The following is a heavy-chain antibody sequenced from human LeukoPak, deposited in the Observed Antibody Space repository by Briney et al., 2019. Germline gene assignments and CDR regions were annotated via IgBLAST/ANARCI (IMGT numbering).Heavy chain of an antibody. CDR2: MNPDPGST. V-gene: IGHV1-8*01. Sequence: GASVKVSCKASGYTFTSCDIHWVRQATGQGLEWMGWMNPDPGSTGYAQKFQGRVTMTRDTSIGTAYMELSSLRSEDTAVYYCARVLGRPSLYYGMDVWGQGTTVTVSS. CDR1: GYTFTSCD. CDR3: ARVLGRPSLYYGMDV. D-gene: IGHD3-16*01. J-gene: IGHJ6*02.